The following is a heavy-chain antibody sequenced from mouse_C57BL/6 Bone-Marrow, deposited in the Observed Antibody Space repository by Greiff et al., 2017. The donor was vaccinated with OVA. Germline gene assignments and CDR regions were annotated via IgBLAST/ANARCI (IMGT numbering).Heavy chain of an antibody. J-gene: IGHJ3*01. CDR1: GFSLTSYG. D-gene: IGHD1-1*01. CDR3: ASRDYGSSFAY. CDR2: IWGVGST. Sequence: QVQLQQSGPGLVAPSQSLSITCTVSGFSLTSYGVDWVRQSPGKGLEWLGVIWGVGSTNYNSALKSRLSISKDNSKSQVFLKMNSLQTDDTAMYYCASRDYGSSFAYWGQGTLVTVSA. V-gene: IGHV2-6*01.